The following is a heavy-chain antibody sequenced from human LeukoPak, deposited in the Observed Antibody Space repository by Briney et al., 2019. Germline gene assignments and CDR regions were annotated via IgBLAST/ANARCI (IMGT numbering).Heavy chain of an antibody. J-gene: IGHJ4*02. V-gene: IGHV4-39*07. CDR1: GGSISSSSYY. CDR3: ARTVAGTFDY. CDR2: INHSGST. D-gene: IGHD6-19*01. Sequence: SEALSLTCTVSGGSISSSSYYWSWIRQPPGKGLEWIGEINHSGSTNYNPSLKGRVTISVDTSKNQFSLKLSSVTAADTAVYYCARTVAGTFDYWGQGTLVTVSS.